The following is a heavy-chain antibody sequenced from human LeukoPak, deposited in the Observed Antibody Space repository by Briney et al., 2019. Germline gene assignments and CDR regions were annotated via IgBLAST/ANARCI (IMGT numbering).Heavy chain of an antibody. V-gene: IGHV3-48*03. D-gene: IGHD2-2*01. J-gene: IGHJ4*02. Sequence: PGGSLRLSCAASGFTFSSYEMNWVRQAPGKGLEWVSYISSSGSTIYYADSVKGRFTISRDNAKNSLYLQMNSLRAEDTAVYYCARSCLYCSSTSCYGDYWGQGTLVTVSS. CDR1: GFTFSSYE. CDR2: ISSSGSTI. CDR3: ARSCLYCSSTSCYGDY.